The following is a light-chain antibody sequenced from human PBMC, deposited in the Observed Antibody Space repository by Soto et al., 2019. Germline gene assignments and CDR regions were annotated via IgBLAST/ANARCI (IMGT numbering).Light chain of an antibody. J-gene: IGLJ3*02. V-gene: IGLV1-44*01. CDR3: AAWDDSLNGV. CDR2: SDN. Sequence: QSVLTQPPSVSGTPGQRVTISCSGSSSNIGSNPVNWYQQFPGTAPKLLIYSDNQRPSGVPDRFSASKSGTSASLAISGLQSEDEADYYCAAWDDSLNGVFGGGTKLTVL. CDR1: SSNIGSNP.